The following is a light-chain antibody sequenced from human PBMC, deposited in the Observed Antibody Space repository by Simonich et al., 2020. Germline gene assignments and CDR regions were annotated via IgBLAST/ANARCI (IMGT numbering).Light chain of an antibody. V-gene: IGLV2-14*01. CDR1: SSDVGGYNY. Sequence: QSALTQPASVSGSPGQSLTISCTGTSSDVGGYNYVYWYQQHPGKAPKLMIYYVSKRPSGVSNRVSGSKSGNTASMTISGLQAEDEADYYCSSYTSSSTWVFGGGTKLTVL. CDR3: SSYTSSSTWV. J-gene: IGLJ3*02. CDR2: YVS.